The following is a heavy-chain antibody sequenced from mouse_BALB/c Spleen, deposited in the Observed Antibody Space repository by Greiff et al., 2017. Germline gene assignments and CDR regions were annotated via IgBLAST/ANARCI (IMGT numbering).Heavy chain of an antibody. J-gene: IGHJ3*01. CDR2: ISYSGST. CDR3: ARGAIAFAY. V-gene: IGHV3-2*02. Sequence: DVQLQESGPGLVKPSQSLSLTCTVTGYSITSDYAWNWIRQFPGNKLEWMGYISYSGSTSYNPSLKSRISITRDTSKNQFFLQLNSVTTEDTATYYCARGAIAFAYWGQGTLVTVSA. CDR1: GYSITSDYA.